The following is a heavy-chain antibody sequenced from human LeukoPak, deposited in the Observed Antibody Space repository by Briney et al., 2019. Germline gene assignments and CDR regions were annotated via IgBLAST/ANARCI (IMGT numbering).Heavy chain of an antibody. V-gene: IGHV4-61*08. CDR2: IFYSGST. CDR1: GGSISSGGYY. Sequence: SETLSLTCTVSGGSISSGGYYWSWIRQPPGKGLEWIGYIFYSGSTNYNPSLKSRVTISVDTSKNQFSLKLSSVTTADTAVYYCARSGGECGGDCYFPCGQGTLVTVSS. J-gene: IGHJ5*02. CDR3: ARSGGECGGDCYFP. D-gene: IGHD2-21*02.